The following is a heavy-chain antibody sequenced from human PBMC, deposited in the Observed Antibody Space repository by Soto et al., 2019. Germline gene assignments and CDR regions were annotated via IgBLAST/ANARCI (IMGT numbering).Heavy chain of an antibody. V-gene: IGHV3-21*01. CDR2: ISSSSSYI. D-gene: IGHD5-18*01. J-gene: IGHJ6*03. CDR1: GFTFSSYS. Sequence: GGSLRLSCAASGFTFSSYSMNWVRQAPGKGLEWVSSISSSSSYIYYADSVKGRFTISRDNAKNSLYLQMNSLRAEDTAVYYCARNPAWKYSYDRSYYMDVWGKGTTVTVSS. CDR3: ARNPAWKYSYDRSYYMDV.